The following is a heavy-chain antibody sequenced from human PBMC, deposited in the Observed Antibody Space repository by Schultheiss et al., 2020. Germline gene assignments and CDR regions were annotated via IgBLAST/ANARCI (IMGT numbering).Heavy chain of an antibody. V-gene: IGHV3-23*01. Sequence: GESLKISCAASAFTFSNYAMTWVRQAPGKGLEWVSSLGGGGGNTYYADSVRGRFAISRDNSKNTLYLQMNNLSAEDTAVYYCARTTGTTADYYFYTMDVWGQGTTVTVSS. J-gene: IGHJ6*02. CDR1: AFTFSNYA. CDR3: ARTTGTTADYYFYTMDV. CDR2: LGGGGGNT. D-gene: IGHD1-7*01.